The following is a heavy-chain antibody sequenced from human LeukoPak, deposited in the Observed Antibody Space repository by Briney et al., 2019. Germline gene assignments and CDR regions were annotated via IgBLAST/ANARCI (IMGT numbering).Heavy chain of an antibody. Sequence: PGGSLRLSCAASGFTFSSYAMSWVRQAPGKGLEWVSAISGSGGSTYYADSVKGRFTISRDNSKNTLYLQMNSLRAEDTAVYYCAKDLSVFGVVIIPEVDYWGQGTLVTVSS. CDR3: AKDLSVFGVVIIPEVDY. J-gene: IGHJ4*02. D-gene: IGHD3-3*01. V-gene: IGHV3-23*01. CDR2: ISGSGGST. CDR1: GFTFSSYA.